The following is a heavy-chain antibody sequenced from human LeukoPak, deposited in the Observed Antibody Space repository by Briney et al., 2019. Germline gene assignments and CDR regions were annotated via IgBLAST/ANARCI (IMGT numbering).Heavy chain of an antibody. CDR2: MNPNSGNT. CDR1: GYTFTSYD. J-gene: IGHJ4*02. Sequence: ASVKVSCKASGYTFTSYDINWVRQATGQGLEWMGWMNPNSGNTGYAQNFQGRVTMTRNSSITTAYMELSILRSEDTAVYYCARRHGRCSDGSCYYPDYWGQGTLVTVSS. CDR3: ARRHGRCSDGSCYYPDY. V-gene: IGHV1-8*01. D-gene: IGHD2-15*01.